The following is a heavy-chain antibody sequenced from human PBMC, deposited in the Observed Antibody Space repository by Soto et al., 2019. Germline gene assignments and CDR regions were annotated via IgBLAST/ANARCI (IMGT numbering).Heavy chain of an antibody. J-gene: IGHJ5*02. Sequence: GGSLRLSCAASGFTFSSYAMHWVRQGPGKGLEWVAVISYDGSNKYYADSVKGRFTISRDNSKNTLYLQMNSLRAEDTAVYYCARDPESLLTTIGNWFDPWGQGTLVTVSS. D-gene: IGHD4-4*01. CDR1: GFTFSSYA. CDR2: ISYDGSNK. CDR3: ARDPESLLTTIGNWFDP. V-gene: IGHV3-30-3*01.